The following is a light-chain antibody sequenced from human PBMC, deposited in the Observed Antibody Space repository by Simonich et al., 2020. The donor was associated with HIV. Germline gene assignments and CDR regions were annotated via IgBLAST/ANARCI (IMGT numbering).Light chain of an antibody. CDR2: AAS. V-gene: IGKV1-9*01. J-gene: IGKJ3*01. CDR3: QQLNSYPPPFT. CDR1: QGISSY. Sequence: DIQMTPSPSFLSASVGDRVTIPCRASQGISSYLAWYQQNPGKAPKLLIYAASTLQIGVPSRFSGIGSGTEFTLTISSLQPEDFATYYCQQLNSYPPPFTFGPGTKVDVK.